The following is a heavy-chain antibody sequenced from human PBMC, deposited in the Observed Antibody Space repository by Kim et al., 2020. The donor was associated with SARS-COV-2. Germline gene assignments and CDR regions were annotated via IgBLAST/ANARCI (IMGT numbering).Heavy chain of an antibody. CDR2: ST. CDR3: ASTYYYGSGI. Sequence: STYYNPSLKSRVTISVDTSKNQFSLKLSSVTAADTAVYYCASTYYYGSGIWGQGTLVTVSS. D-gene: IGHD3-10*01. V-gene: IGHV4-31*02. J-gene: IGHJ4*02.